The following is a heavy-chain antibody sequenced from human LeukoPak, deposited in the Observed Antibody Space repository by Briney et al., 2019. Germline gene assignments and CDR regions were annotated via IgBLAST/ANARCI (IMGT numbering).Heavy chain of an antibody. D-gene: IGHD6-13*01. J-gene: IGHJ4*02. CDR1: GFTFSNYL. V-gene: IGHV3-21*01. CDR2: ISSSSIYI. CDR3: ARDQDIAALGSYFDN. Sequence: PGGSLRLSCAASGFTFSNYLMNWVRQAPGKGLEWVSSISSSSIYIYYADSVKGGFTISRDNVKNSLYLQMSNLRAEDTAVYYCARDQDIAALGSYFDNWGQGSLVTVSS.